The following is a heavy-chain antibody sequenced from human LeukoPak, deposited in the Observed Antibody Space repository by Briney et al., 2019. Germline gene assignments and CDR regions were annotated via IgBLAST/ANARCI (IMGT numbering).Heavy chain of an antibody. J-gene: IGHJ3*01. Sequence: GGSLRLSCTASGFTFSSYAMNWVRQAPGKGLEWVSVICGSGDTTYYADSVKGRFTISRDNSKNTLYLQMNSLRAEDTAVYYCAKDYYYDPVDAFDVWGQGTMVSVSS. V-gene: IGHV3-23*01. D-gene: IGHD3-22*01. CDR2: ICGSGDTT. CDR3: AKDYYYDPVDAFDV. CDR1: GFTFSSYA.